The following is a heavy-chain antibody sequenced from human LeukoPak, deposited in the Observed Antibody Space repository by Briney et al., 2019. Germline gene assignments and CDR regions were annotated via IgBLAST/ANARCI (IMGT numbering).Heavy chain of an antibody. CDR3: AREQAGAKFDY. CDR2: IYYSGST. Sequence: SETLSLTCTVSGGSISSYYWSWIRQPPGKGLEWIGYIYYSGSTNYNPSLKSRVTISVDTSKNQFSLKLSSVTAADTAVCYCAREQAGAKFDYWGQGTLVTVSS. D-gene: IGHD1-14*01. J-gene: IGHJ4*02. V-gene: IGHV4-59*01. CDR1: GGSISSYY.